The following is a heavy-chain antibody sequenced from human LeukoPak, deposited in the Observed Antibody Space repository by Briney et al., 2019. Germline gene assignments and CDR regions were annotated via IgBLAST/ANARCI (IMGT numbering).Heavy chain of an antibody. CDR1: GFTFTNAW. J-gene: IGHJ4*02. CDR2: IKSKTDGETT. D-gene: IGHD3-10*01. V-gene: IGHV3-15*01. Sequence: GGSLRLSCVDSGFTFTNAWMSWVRQAPGKGLEWIDRIKSKTDGETTNYAEPVRGRFTISRDDSKSAVYLQMNSLKIEDTAVYYCTTDLGTYYHGSQRLIPIDYWGQGTLVTVSS. CDR3: TTDLGTYYHGSQRLIPIDY.